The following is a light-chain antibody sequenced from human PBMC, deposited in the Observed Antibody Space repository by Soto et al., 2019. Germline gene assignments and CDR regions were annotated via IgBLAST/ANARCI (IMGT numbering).Light chain of an antibody. CDR2: DVS. CDR3: SSYTSSREKV. Sequence: QSALTQPASGSGSPGQSITISCTGTSSDVGGYNYVSWYQQYPGKAPKLMIHDVSNRPSGVSDRFSGSKSGNTASLTISGLQAEAEADYYCSSYTSSREKVFGTGTKVTVL. V-gene: IGLV2-14*01. CDR1: SSDVGGYNY. J-gene: IGLJ1*01.